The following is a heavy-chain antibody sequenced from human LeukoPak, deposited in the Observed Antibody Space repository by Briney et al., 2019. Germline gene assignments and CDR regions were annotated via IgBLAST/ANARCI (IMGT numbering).Heavy chain of an antibody. J-gene: IGHJ3*02. D-gene: IGHD3-16*01. CDR1: GGSISSGDYY. CDR2: IYYSGST. Sequence: SETLSLTCTVSGGSISSGDYYWSWIRQPPGKGLEWIGYIYYSGSTYYHPSLKSRVTISVDTSKNQFYLKLSSATAADTAVYYCARVGGGTRAFDIWGQGTMVTVSS. CDR3: ARVGGGTRAFDI. V-gene: IGHV4-30-4*01.